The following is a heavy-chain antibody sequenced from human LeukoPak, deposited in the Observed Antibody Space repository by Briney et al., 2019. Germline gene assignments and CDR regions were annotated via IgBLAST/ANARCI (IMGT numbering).Heavy chain of an antibody. CDR1: GYTFRSYD. J-gene: IGHJ3*02. D-gene: IGHD3-10*01. CDR2: MNPNSGNT. V-gene: IGHV1-8*03. CDR3: ARVEYHYGSAI. Sequence: ASVKVSCKASGYTFRSYDINWVRQATGQGLEWMGWMNPNSGNTGYAQKFQGRVTITRNTSISTAYMELSSLRSEDTAVYYCARVEYHYGSAIWGQGTMVTVSS.